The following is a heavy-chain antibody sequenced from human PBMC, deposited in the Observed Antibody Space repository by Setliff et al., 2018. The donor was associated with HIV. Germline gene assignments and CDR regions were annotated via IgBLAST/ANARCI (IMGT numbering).Heavy chain of an antibody. CDR1: GLTFSRHR. CDR3: ARGRVESFWSDLIPSDY. CDR2: VNNDGSST. D-gene: IGHD3-3*01. V-gene: IGHV3-74*01. J-gene: IGHJ4*02. Sequence: GGSLRLSCAASGLTFSRHRMHWVRQAPGKGLVWVSRVNNDGSSTTYADSVRGRFAISRDNTKNTVYLQMNSLRAEDTAVYYCARGRVESFWSDLIPSDYWGQGTLVTVSS.